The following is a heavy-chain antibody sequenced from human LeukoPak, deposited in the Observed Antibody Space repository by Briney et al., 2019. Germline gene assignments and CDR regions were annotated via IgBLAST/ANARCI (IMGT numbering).Heavy chain of an antibody. J-gene: IGHJ4*02. V-gene: IGHV1-69*05. CDR3: ARGYYDSSGTDY. Sequence: SVRVSCKASGYTFTGYYMHWVRQAPGQGLEWMGRIIPIFGTANYAQKFQGRVTITTDESTSTAYMELSSLRSEDTAVYYCARGYYDSSGTDYWGQGTLVTVSS. CDR1: GYTFTGYY. CDR2: IIPIFGTA. D-gene: IGHD3-22*01.